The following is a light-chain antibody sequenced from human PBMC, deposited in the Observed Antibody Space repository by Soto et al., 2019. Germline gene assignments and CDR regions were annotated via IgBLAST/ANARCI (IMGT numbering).Light chain of an antibody. V-gene: IGLV1-44*01. Sequence: QSVLIQPPSASGTPGQRVTISCSGSSSNIGSNAVNWYQQLPGTAPKLLIYSDNQRPSVAPDRFSGSKSGTSASLAISGLQSEDEADYYCTAWDDRMNGPVFGGGTKLTVL. CDR1: SSNIGSNA. CDR2: SDN. J-gene: IGLJ3*02. CDR3: TAWDDRMNGPV.